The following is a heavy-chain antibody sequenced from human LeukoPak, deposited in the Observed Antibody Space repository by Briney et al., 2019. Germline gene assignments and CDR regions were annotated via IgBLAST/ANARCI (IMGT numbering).Heavy chain of an antibody. CDR2: ISYDGSNK. CDR1: GFTFSSYA. J-gene: IGHJ4*02. D-gene: IGHD3-10*01. Sequence: PGGSLRLSCAVSGFTFSSYAMHWVRQAPGKGLEWVAVISYDGSNKYYADSVKGRFTISRDNSKNTLYLQMNSLRAEDTAVYYCARVGVYWGQGTLVTVSS. CDR3: ARVGVY. V-gene: IGHV3-30*04.